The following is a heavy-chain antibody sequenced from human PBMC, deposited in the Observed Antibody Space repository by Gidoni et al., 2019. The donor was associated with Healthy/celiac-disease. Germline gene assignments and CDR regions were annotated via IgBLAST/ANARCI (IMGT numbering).Heavy chain of an antibody. J-gene: IGHJ4*02. V-gene: IGHV3-23*01. CDR3: AKRLGEANDYVWGSYY. D-gene: IGHD3-16*01. CDR2: ISGSGGST. Sequence: LEWVSAISGSGGSTYYADSVKGRFTISRDNSKNTLYLQMNSLRAEDTAVYYCAKRLGEANDYVWGSYYWGQGTLVTVSS.